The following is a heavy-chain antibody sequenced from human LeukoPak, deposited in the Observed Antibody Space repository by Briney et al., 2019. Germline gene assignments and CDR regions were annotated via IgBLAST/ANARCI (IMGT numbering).Heavy chain of an antibody. CDR1: GYTFTGYY. CDR2: INPKSGGT. CDR3: ARGSWGGAYYYYYYMDV. V-gene: IGHV1-2*02. D-gene: IGHD3-10*01. J-gene: IGHJ6*03. Sequence: ASVKVSCKASGYTFTGYYMHWVRQAPGQGREWMGWINPKSGGTNYAQKFQGRVTMTRDTSISTAHMELSRLRTDDTAVYYCARGSWGGAYYYYYYMDVWGKGTTVTVSS.